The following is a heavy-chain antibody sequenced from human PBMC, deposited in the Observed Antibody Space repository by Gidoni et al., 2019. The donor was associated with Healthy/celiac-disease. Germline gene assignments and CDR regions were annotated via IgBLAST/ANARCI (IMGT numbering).Heavy chain of an antibody. D-gene: IGHD2-15*01. J-gene: IGHJ4*02. CDR2: IIPIFGTA. CDR3: ARDLNGRGYCSGGSCATHYFDY. V-gene: IGHV1-69*01. Sequence: GQGLEWMGGIIPIFGTANYAQKFQGRVTITADESTSTASMELSSLRSEDTAVYYCARDLNGRGYCSGGSCATHYFDYWGQGTLVTVSS.